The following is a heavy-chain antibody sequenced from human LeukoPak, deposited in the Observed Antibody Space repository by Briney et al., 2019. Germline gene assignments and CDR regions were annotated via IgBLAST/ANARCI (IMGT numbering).Heavy chain of an antibody. V-gene: IGHV4-38-2*02. Sequence: SETLSLTCTVSGYSISSGYYWGWIRQPPGKGLEWIGSIYHSGSTYYNPSLKSRVTISVDTSKNQFSLKLSSVTAADTAVYYCARDLGTNRPFGYRGQGTLVTVSS. CDR1: GYSISSGYY. CDR2: IYHSGST. D-gene: IGHD1-1*01. CDR3: ARDLGTNRPFGY. J-gene: IGHJ4*02.